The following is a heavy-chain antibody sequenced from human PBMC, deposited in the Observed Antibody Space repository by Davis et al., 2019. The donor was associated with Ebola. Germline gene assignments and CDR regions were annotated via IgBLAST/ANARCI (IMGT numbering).Heavy chain of an antibody. CDR2: IYYSGST. D-gene: IGHD2-21*01. CDR3: ARGIEVDY. Sequence: GSLRLSCTVSGGSISSYYWSWIRQPPGKGLEWIGYIYYSGSTNYNPSLKSRVTISLDTSKNQFSLKLSSVTAADTAVYYCARGIEVDYWGQGTLVTVSS. J-gene: IGHJ4*02. V-gene: IGHV4-59*01. CDR1: GGSISSYY.